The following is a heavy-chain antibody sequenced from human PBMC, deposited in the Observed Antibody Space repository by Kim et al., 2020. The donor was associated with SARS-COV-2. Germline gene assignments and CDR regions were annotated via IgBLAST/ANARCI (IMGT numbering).Heavy chain of an antibody. V-gene: IGHV3-48*03. CDR3: AREYVDTAMVTMGWADGYQYVDY. D-gene: IGHD5-18*01. J-gene: IGHJ4*02. CDR1: GFTFSSYE. CDR2: MCSSGSTI. Sequence: GGSLRLSCAASGFTFSSYEMNWVRQAPGKGLEWVSYMCSSGSTIYYPDPVKGRFTTSRDNAKNSLYLHMNSLRAEDTAVYYCAREYVDTAMVTMGWADGYQYVDYWGQGTLGTGSS.